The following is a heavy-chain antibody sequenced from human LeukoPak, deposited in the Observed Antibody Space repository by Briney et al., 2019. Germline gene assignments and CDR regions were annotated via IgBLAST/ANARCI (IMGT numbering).Heavy chain of an antibody. CDR3: ARGFELDY. CDR2: IKQEGSEK. Sequence: GGSLRLSCAASGFTFSSFWMSWVRQAPGRGLEWVANIKQEGSEKYYVGSVKGRFTISRDDARNSLYLQMNSLRAEDTAVYFCARGFELDYWGQGTLVTVSS. V-gene: IGHV3-7*01. CDR1: GFTFSSFW. J-gene: IGHJ4*02.